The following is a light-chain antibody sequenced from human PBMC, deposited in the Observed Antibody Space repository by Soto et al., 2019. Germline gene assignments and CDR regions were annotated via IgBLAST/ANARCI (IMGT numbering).Light chain of an antibody. CDR2: DVT. Sequence: QSVLTQPASVSGSPGQSITISCTGTRSDVGGYNYVYWHQQHPGKAPKLMIYDVTNRPSGVSDRFSGSKSGNTASLTISGLQAEDEADYYCSSYTSSSTYVFGAGTNHRP. CDR3: SSYTSSSTYV. J-gene: IGLJ1*01. V-gene: IGLV2-14*01. CDR1: RSDVGGYNY.